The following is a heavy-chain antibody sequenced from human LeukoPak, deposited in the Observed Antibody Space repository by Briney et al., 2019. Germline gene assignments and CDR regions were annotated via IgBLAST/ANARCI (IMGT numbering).Heavy chain of an antibody. J-gene: IGHJ4*02. Sequence: VKLSCKASGGTFSSYAISWVRQAPGQGLEWMGGIVPIFGTANYTQKFQGRVTITADESTSTAYMELSSLRSEDTAVYYCARDGLLWFGKGNFDYWGQGTPV. V-gene: IGHV1-69*13. CDR3: ARDGLLWFGKGNFDY. CDR2: IVPIFGTA. D-gene: IGHD3-10*01. CDR1: GGTFSSYA.